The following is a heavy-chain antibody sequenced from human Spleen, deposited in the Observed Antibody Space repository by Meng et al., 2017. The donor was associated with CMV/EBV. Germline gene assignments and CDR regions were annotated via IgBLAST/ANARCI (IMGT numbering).Heavy chain of an antibody. J-gene: IGHJ3*02. Sequence: GESLKISCAASGFTFSSYGMHWVRQAPGKGLEWVAFIRYDGSNKYYADSVKGRFTISRDNSKNTLYLQMNSLRAEDTAVYYCARDRGPRYDFWSGDAFDIWGQGTMVTVSS. D-gene: IGHD3-3*01. CDR2: IRYDGSNK. V-gene: IGHV3-30*02. CDR1: GFTFSSYG. CDR3: ARDRGPRYDFWSGDAFDI.